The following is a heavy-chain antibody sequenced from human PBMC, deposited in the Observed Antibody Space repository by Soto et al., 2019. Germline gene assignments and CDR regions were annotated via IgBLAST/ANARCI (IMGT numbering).Heavy chain of an antibody. CDR2: ISGSGGST. V-gene: IGHV3-23*01. CDR1: GFTFSSYA. Sequence: GGSLRLSCAASGFTFSSYAMSWVRQAPGKGLEWVSAISGSGGSTYYADSVKGRFTISRDNSKNTLHLQMNSLKAEDTAVYYCSKGHDFWSGYFSAPNSYMDVWGKGTTVTVSS. J-gene: IGHJ6*03. D-gene: IGHD3-3*01. CDR3: SKGHDFWSGYFSAPNSYMDV.